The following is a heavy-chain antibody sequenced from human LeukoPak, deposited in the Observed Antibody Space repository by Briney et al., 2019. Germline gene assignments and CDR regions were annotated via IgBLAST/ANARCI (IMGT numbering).Heavy chain of an antibody. V-gene: IGHV3-74*01. CDR3: ARAPSEIGGYYPEYFRH. CDR2: IKSDGST. J-gene: IGHJ1*01. CDR1: GFTFSSYW. Sequence: GGCLRLSCAASGFTFSSYWMHWVRQAPGKGLGWVARIKSDGSTNYADSVKGRFTISRDNAKNTVSLQMNSLRAEDTGVYYCARAPSEIGGYYPEYFRHWGQGTLVTVSS. D-gene: IGHD3-22*01.